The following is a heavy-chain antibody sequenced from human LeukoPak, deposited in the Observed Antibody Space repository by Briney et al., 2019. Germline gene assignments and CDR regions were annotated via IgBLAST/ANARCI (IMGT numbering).Heavy chain of an antibody. Sequence: ASVKVSFKTSGYTFAVYFIHWVRQAPGPGLEWMWRITANSGDTYYEQKFQGRVTMTRDTSISTAYVEVNWLISDDTAIYYCARDVISTSNSEFDYWGQGTLVTVSA. V-gene: IGHV1-2*06. CDR2: ITANSGDT. D-gene: IGHD2-8*01. CDR3: ARDVISTSNSEFDY. CDR1: GYTFAVYF. J-gene: IGHJ4*02.